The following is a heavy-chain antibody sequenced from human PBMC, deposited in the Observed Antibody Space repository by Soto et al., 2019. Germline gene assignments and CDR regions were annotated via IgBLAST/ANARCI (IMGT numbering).Heavy chain of an antibody. V-gene: IGHV4-31*03. CDR3: ASDAPGVAPF. Sequence: QVQLQESGPGLVRPSQTLSLICTVSGGSINSGDSYWNWIRQHPEKGLEWIGNINYRGSTFYNPSLKSRIIISVDTSKNQFSLKLRSVTAADTAVYFCASDAPGVAPFGGQGTLVTVSS. CDR2: INYRGST. J-gene: IGHJ4*02. CDR1: GGSINSGDSY. D-gene: IGHD2-2*01.